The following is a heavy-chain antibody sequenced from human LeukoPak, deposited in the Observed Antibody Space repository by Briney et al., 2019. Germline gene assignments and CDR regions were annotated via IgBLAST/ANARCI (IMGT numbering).Heavy chain of an antibody. CDR1: GFTLSSHS. D-gene: IGHD3-3*01. Sequence: GGSLRLACAASGFTLSSHSMESVRQAPGEWLGWDPSISSGSSYLYYADSVKGRFTISRDNAKNSLYLQMNSLRAEDTAVYYCARGDYDFWSGYSYYYYYYMDVWGKGTTVTVSS. CDR2: ISSGSSYL. J-gene: IGHJ6*03. V-gene: IGHV3-21*01. CDR3: ARGDYDFWSGYSYYYYYYMDV.